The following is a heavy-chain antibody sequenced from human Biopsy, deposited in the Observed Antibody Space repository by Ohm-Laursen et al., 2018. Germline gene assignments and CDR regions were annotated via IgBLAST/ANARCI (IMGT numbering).Heavy chain of an antibody. CDR2: ISPKSGGT. CDR1: EGTFSNYG. Sequence: GASVKVSCKVPEGTFSNYGVNWVRQAPGQGLEWLGWISPKSGGTNYAQKFQGNITMTKNTSMSTAYMEMSRLRSDDTAVYYCALQSVAQMKNFDYWGQGTLVTVSS. D-gene: IGHD6-19*01. J-gene: IGHJ4*02. V-gene: IGHV1-2*02. CDR3: ALQSVAQMKNFDY.